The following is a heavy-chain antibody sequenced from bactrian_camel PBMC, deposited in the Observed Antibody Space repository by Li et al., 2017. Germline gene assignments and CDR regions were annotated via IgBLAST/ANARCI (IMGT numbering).Heavy chain of an antibody. V-gene: IGHV3S68*01. J-gene: IGHJ4*01. CDR1: ENYKNRC. CDR2: FHTGAGEA. Sequence: VQLVESGGDSVQAGGSLRLSCTISSENYKNRCMGWFRQAAGREREGVASFHTGAGEATYIDSVKGRFTISQDNAKNTLYLQMDSLDPDDTAMYYCAAESSCNNWYRTRPLFSENTYWGQGTQVTVS. CDR3: AAESSCNNWYRTRPLFSENTY. D-gene: IGHD6*01.